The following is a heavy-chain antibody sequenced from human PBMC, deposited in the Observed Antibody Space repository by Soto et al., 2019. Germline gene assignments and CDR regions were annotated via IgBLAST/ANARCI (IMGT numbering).Heavy chain of an antibody. CDR2: ISAYNGNT. D-gene: IGHD2-2*01. V-gene: IGHV1-18*01. J-gene: IGHJ5*02. Sequence: ASVKVSCKASGYTFTIYGISWVLQAPGQGLEWMGWISAYNGNTNYAQKLQGRVTMTTDTSTSTAYMELRSLRSDDTAVYYCASRYCSSTSCYFWWFDPWGQGTLVTGS. CDR3: ASRYCSSTSCYFWWFDP. CDR1: GYTFTIYG.